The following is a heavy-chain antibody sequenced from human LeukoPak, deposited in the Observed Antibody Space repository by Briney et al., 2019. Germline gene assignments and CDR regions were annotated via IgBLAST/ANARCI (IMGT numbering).Heavy chain of an antibody. J-gene: IGHJ4*02. CDR1: GLTFSSYG. V-gene: IGHV3-30*02. CDR3: AKDRHDGKDY. Sequence: GGSLRLSCAASGLTFSSYGMHWVRQALGKGLEWVAFIRYDESNNYYADSVKGRFTISRDNSKNTLYLQMNSLRTEDTGVYYCAKDRHDGKDYWGQGTLVTVSS. CDR2: IRYDESNN. D-gene: IGHD4-23*01.